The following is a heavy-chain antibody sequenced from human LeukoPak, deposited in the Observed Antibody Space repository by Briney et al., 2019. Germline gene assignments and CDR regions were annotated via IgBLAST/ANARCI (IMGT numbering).Heavy chain of an antibody. CDR1: GNSISSGDNY. J-gene: IGHJ4*02. D-gene: IGHD3-22*01. Sequence: SQTLSLTCTVSGNSISSGDNYWSWIRQPTGKGLEWIGRIYTSGSTNYNPSLKSRVTISGDTSKNQFSLRLSSVTAADTAVYYCARASYSYDINGWVPFDYWGQGTLVTVSS. V-gene: IGHV4-61*02. CDR3: ARASYSYDINGWVPFDY. CDR2: IYTSGST.